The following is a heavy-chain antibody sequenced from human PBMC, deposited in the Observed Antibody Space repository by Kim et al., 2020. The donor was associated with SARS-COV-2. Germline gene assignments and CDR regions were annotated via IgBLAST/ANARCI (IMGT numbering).Heavy chain of an antibody. Sequence: KFQGRVTMTEDTSTDTAYMGLSSLRSEDTAVYYCATFRRANGSWYGGFDYWGQGTLVTVSS. J-gene: IGHJ4*02. D-gene: IGHD6-13*01. V-gene: IGHV1-24*01. CDR3: ATFRRANGSWYGGFDY.